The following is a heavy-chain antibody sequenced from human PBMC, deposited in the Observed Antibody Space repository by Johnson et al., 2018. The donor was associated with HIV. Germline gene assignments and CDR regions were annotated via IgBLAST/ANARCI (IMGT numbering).Heavy chain of an antibody. Sequence: QLVESGGGLVQPGGSLRLYCVASGFTFSSYGMHWVRQAPGKGVQWVAVIWYDGNNKYYEDSVKGRFTVSRDNSKNTLYLQMNSLRAEDTAMYYCAKSPAKDHGGNSGALAIWGQGTMVTVSS. CDR1: GFTFSSYG. CDR3: AKSPAKDHGGNSGALAI. J-gene: IGHJ3*02. D-gene: IGHD4-23*01. CDR2: IWYDGNNK. V-gene: IGHV3-33*06.